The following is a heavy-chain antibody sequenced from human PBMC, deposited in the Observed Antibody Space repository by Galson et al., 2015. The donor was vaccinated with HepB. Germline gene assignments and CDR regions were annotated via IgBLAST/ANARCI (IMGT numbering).Heavy chain of an antibody. CDR2: LSFDGTNE. J-gene: IGHJ6*02. Sequence: SLRLSCAASGFDFSIYTMVWVRQAPGKGLECVAVLSFDGTNEYYIDSVKGRFTVSRDGSQSTLYLQLNSLRSEDTAIYYCAKDWGMDVWGQGTTVTVSS. V-gene: IGHV3-30-3*01. CDR1: GFDFSIYT. CDR3: AKDWGMDV.